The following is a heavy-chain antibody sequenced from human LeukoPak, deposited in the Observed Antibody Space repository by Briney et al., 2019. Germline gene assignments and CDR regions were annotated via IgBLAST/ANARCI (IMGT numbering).Heavy chain of an antibody. CDR3: ARDGPYYDYVWGSYYAFDI. D-gene: IGHD3-16*01. CDR1: GGSVSSGSYY. J-gene: IGHJ3*02. V-gene: IGHV4-61*01. CDR2: IYYSGST. Sequence: SETLSLNCTVSGGSVSSGSYYWSWIRQPPGKGLEWIGYIYYSGSTNYNPSLKSRVTISVDTSKNQFSLKLSSVTAVDTAVYYCARDGPYYDYVWGSYYAFDIWGQGTMVTVSS.